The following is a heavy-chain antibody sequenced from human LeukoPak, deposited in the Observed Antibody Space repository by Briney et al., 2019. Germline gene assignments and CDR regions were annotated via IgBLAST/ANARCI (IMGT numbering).Heavy chain of an antibody. J-gene: IGHJ5*02. V-gene: IGHV4-59*01. CDR1: GGSISSYY. CDR3: ARERGDGGSSDHELLYNWLDP. Sequence: SETLSLTCTVSGGSISSYYWSWIRQPPGKGLEWIGYIYDSRSTNYNPSLKSRVTISVDTSKNQFSLKLSSVTAADTAVYYCARERGDGGSSDHELLYNWLDPSGQGTLVTVSS. D-gene: IGHD2-15*01. CDR2: IYDSRST.